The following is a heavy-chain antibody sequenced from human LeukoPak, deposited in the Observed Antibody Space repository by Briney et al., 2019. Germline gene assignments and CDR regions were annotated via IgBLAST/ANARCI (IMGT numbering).Heavy chain of an antibody. V-gene: IGHV3-7*01. CDR2: IKQDGSEK. Sequence: GGSLRLSCAASGFTFSSYWMSWVRQAPGKGLEWVANIKQDGSEKYYVDSVKGRFTISRDNAKNSLLLQMNSLRAEDTAVYYCARDEAGDYGSSDAFDIWGQGTMVTVSS. CDR1: GFTFSSYW. D-gene: IGHD4-17*01. CDR3: ARDEAGDYGSSDAFDI. J-gene: IGHJ3*02.